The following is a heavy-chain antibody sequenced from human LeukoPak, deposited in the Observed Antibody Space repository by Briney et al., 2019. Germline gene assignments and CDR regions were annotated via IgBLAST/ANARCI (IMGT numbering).Heavy chain of an antibody. CDR1: GFSFSGYG. D-gene: IGHD2-15*01. CDR2: IRYDGSNE. V-gene: IGHV3-30*02. Sequence: GGSLRLSCAASGFSFSGYGMHWVRQAPGKGLEWVAFIRYDGSNEYYADSVKGRFTISRDKSKNTLSLQMNGLRVEDTAVYYCARVMPPGRIRFYSYYMDVWGKGTTVTVS. J-gene: IGHJ6*03. CDR3: ARVMPPGRIRFYSYYMDV.